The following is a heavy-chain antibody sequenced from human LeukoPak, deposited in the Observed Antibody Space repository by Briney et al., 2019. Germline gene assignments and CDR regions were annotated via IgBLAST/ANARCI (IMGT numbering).Heavy chain of an antibody. CDR2: IYYSGST. J-gene: IGHJ5*02. V-gene: IGHV4-59*01. D-gene: IGHD3-10*01. CDR1: GGSISSYY. CDR3: ARVGGSGSYLHWFDP. Sequence: SETLSLTCIVSGGSISSYYWSWIRQPPGKGLEWIGYIYYSGSTNYNPSLKSRVTISVDTSKNQFSLKLSSVTAADTAVYYCARVGGSGSYLHWFDPWGQGTLVTVSS.